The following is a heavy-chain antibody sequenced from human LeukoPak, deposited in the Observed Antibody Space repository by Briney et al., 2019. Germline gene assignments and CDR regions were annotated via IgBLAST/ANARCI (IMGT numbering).Heavy chain of an antibody. J-gene: IGHJ6*02. CDR3: AKATAHYYYYGMDV. Sequence: PGGSLRLSCAASGFTFSSYAMSWVRQALGKGLEWVSAISGSGGSTYYADSVKGRFTISRDNSKNTLYLQMNSLRAEDTAVYYCAKATAHYYYYGMDVWGQGTTVTVSS. V-gene: IGHV3-23*01. CDR1: GFTFSSYA. CDR2: ISGSGGST.